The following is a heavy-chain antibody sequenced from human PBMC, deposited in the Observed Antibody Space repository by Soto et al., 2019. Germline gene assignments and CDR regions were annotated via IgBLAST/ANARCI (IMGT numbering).Heavy chain of an antibody. J-gene: IGHJ6*02. Sequence: KSLETLSLTCTGSGGSISNGGYYWTWIRQLPGKGLEWIGYVYYRGGAYYTPSLQSRVTISLDTSKTQFSMRLKSVTAADTAVYYCARGGTEHLSSHKFGFDVWGQGTTVTVSS. CDR2: VYYRGGA. CDR1: GGSISNGGYY. D-gene: IGHD3-16*01. V-gene: IGHV4-31*03. CDR3: ARGGTEHLSSHKFGFDV.